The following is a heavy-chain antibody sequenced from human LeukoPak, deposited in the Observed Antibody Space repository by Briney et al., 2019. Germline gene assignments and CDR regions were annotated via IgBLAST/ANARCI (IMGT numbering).Heavy chain of an antibody. V-gene: IGHV1-2*02. D-gene: IGHD5-24*01. Sequence: VASVKVSCKASGYAVIASFIHWLRQAPGQGLEWMGRINPKSGGTDYAQKFQGRVTMTTDTSISTAYIDLNRLTSDDTATYYCAKAGAERYNLFSFWGQGTPVTVSS. CDR3: AKAGAERYNLFSF. CDR2: INPKSGGT. CDR1: GYAVIASF. J-gene: IGHJ4*02.